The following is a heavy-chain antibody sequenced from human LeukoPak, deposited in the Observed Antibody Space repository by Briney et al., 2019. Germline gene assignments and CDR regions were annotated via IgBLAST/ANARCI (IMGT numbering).Heavy chain of an antibody. CDR2: ISYDGSNK. J-gene: IGHJ5*02. D-gene: IGHD7-27*01. Sequence: GGSLRLSCAASGFTFSSHWMHWVRQAPGKGLEWVAVISYDGSNKYYADSVKGRFTISRDNSKNTLYLQMNSLRAEDTAVYYCARVGTGDMFDNWFDPWGLGTLVTVSS. CDR3: ARVGTGDMFDNWFDP. V-gene: IGHV3-30-3*01. CDR1: GFTFSSHW.